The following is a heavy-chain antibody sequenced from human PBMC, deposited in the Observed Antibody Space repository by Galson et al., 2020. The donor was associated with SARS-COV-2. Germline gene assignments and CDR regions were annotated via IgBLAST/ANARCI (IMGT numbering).Heavy chain of an antibody. D-gene: IGHD3-22*01. Sequence: PSETLSLTCAVYGGSFSGYHWSWIRQPPGKGLEWIGEINHSGGTNYNPSLKSRVTISADTSKNQFSLKLSSVTAADTAVYYCARGRTDHTMIVVVITAASYYFDSWGQGNLVTVSS. J-gene: IGHJ4*02. CDR3: ARGRTDHTMIVVVITAASYYFDS. V-gene: IGHV4-34*01. CDR2: INHSGGT. CDR1: GGSFSGYH.